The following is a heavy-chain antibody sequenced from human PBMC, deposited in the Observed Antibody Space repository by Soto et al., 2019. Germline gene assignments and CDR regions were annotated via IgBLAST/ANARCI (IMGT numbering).Heavy chain of an antibody. V-gene: IGHV4-39*01. J-gene: IGHJ5*02. CDR1: GGSISSSSYY. Sequence: QLQLQESGPGLVKPSETLSLTCTVSGGSISSSSYYWGWIRQPPGKGLEWIGSIYYSGSTYYNPSLKSRVTISVDTSKNQFSLKLSSVTAADTAVYYCARPYGDNWFDPWGQGTLVTVSS. CDR2: IYYSGST. CDR3: ARPYGDNWFDP. D-gene: IGHD4-17*01.